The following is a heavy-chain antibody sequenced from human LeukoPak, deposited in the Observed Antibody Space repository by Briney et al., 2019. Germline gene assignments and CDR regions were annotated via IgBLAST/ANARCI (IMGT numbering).Heavy chain of an antibody. D-gene: IGHD6-19*01. J-gene: IGHJ4*02. CDR2: ISAYNGNT. Sequence: ASVKVSLKASGYTFTNYSIGWVRQAPGQGLEWMGWISAYNGNTHYAQNLQGRVTMTTDTSTSTAYMELRSLRFDDTAVYYCARGGSGWSRDSWGQGTLVTVSS. V-gene: IGHV1-18*01. CDR3: ARGGSGWSRDS. CDR1: GYTFTNYS.